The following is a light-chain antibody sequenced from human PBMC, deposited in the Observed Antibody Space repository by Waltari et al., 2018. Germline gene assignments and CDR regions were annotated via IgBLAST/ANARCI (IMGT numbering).Light chain of an antibody. J-gene: IGKJ2*01. CDR2: WAS. CDR1: LSVLETSANKNY. V-gene: IGKV4-1*01. Sequence: DIVMTQSPDSLAVSLGERATINCKSSLSVLETSANKNYLAWYQQRPGQAPKMLFYWASVREAGVPERLSASGSGTDFTLTINSLQAEDVAVYFCQQYFSGHTFGQGTKLEIK. CDR3: QQYFSGHT.